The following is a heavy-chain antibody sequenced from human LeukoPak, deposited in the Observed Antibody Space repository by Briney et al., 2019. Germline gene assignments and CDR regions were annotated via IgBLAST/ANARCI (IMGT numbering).Heavy chain of an antibody. CDR3: ARLVTAFYYFDY. CDR2: IYPGDSDP. D-gene: IGHD2-21*02. CDR1: GYSFTSYW. V-gene: IGHV5-51*01. Sequence: GASLQISCKGSGYSFTSYWIGWVRQMPGKGLEWMGIIYPGDSDPRYSPSFQGQVTISADKSISTAYLQRSSLKASDTAMYYCARLVTAFYYFDYWGQGTLVTVSS. J-gene: IGHJ4*02.